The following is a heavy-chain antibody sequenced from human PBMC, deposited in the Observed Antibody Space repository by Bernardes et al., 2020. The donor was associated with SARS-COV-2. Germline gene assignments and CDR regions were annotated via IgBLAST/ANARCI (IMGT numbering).Heavy chain of an antibody. J-gene: IGHJ5*02. V-gene: IGHV4-34*01. D-gene: IGHD2-2*01. CDR1: GGSITDYY. CDR3: ARGGSPRWGSTSCYSCDSGYWFHP. Sequence: SETLSLTCAVSGGSITDYYWSWIRQSSGEGLEWIGEVNESGSTAYNPSLESRVTISVDTSKNLFSLKVTPVTAADTAVYYCARGGSPRWGSTSCYSCDSGYWFHPWGQGTLVTVSS. CDR2: VNESGST.